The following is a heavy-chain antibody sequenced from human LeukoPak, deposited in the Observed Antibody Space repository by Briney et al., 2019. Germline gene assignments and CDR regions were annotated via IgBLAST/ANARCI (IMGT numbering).Heavy chain of an antibody. D-gene: IGHD5-24*01. J-gene: IGHJ4*02. CDR2: INPDGSQK. Sequence: HSGGSLRLFCAASGFSFSLSWMNWVRQVPGKGLEWVANINPDGSQKRFVDSVMGRFTMSRDNAKNSLYLQMNALRVEDTAVFYCAAWTDRGYNFWGQGTLVTVSS. V-gene: IGHV3-7*01. CDR1: GFSFSLSW. CDR3: AAWTDRGYNF.